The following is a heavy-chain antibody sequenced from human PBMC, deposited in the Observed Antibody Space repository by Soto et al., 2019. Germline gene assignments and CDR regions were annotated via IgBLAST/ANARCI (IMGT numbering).Heavy chain of an antibody. CDR3: ARDGPFISVAAPAFQYAMDV. J-gene: IGHJ6*02. CDR1: SFTFSSYW. V-gene: IGHV3-7*03. CDR2: IKQDGSEN. D-gene: IGHD6-19*01. Sequence: DVRLVESGGGLVQPGGSLRLSCAASSFTFSSYWLSWVRQAPGKGLEWVATIKQDGSENYYVDSVKGRFTISRDNAKNSLYLQMRSLSADDTAVYYCARDGPFISVAAPAFQYAMDVWGQGTTVTVS.